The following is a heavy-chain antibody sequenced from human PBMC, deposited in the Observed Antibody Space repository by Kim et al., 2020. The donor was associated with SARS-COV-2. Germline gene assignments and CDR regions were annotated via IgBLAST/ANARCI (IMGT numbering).Heavy chain of an antibody. CDR3: ASGGFFYGGNFDY. D-gene: IGHD2-15*01. CDR2: IIHSGST. J-gene: IGHJ4*02. CDR1: GGSFSGYY. Sequence: SETLSLTCAVYGGSFSGYYLSWIRQPPGKGLEWIGEIIHSGSTNYNPSLKSRVTISVDTSKNQFSLKLSSVTAADTAVHYCASGGFFYGGNFDYWGQGTLVTVSS. V-gene: IGHV4-34*12.